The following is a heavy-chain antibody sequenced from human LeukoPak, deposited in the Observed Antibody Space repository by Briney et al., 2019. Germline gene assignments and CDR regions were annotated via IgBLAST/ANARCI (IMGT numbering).Heavy chain of an antibody. CDR2: ISGRSGVI. J-gene: IGHJ4*02. Sequence: PGVSLRLCGAASGFTFSSGSMNWVRQGPGKGLEGVSFISGRSGVIYYADSVKGRFTISGDNAKNSLYLQMNSLRAEDTAVYYCARGSVDLRSGWYWLYWGQGSLVTVSS. CDR1: GFTFSSGS. D-gene: IGHD6-19*01. V-gene: IGHV3-48*01. CDR3: ARGSVDLRSGWYWLY.